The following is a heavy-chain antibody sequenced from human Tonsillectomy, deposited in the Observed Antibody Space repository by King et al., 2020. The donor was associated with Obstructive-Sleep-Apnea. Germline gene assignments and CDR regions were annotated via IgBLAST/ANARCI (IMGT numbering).Heavy chain of an antibody. CDR1: GFTFSSYA. CDR3: ATGIDCSGGSYPESVFDY. CDR2: ISYDGSNK. J-gene: IGHJ4*02. D-gene: IGHD2-15*01. V-gene: IGHV3-30*04. Sequence: VQLVESGGGVVQPGRSLRLSCAASGFTFSSYAMHWVRQAPGKGLEWVAVISYDGSNKYYADCVKGRFTISRDNSKNKLYLQMNSLRAEDTAVYYCATGIDCSGGSYPESVFDYWGQGTLVTVSS.